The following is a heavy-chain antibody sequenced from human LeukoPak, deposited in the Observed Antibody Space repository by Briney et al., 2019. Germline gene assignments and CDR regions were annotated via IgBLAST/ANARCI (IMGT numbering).Heavy chain of an antibody. Sequence: GGSLRLSCAASGFTFSSYSMNWVRQAPGKGLEWISYISSSSRTIYYADSVKGRFTISRDNAKNSLFLQMNRLRAEDTAVYYCARSNYYDSSGYPSFDNWGQGTLVTVSS. CDR3: ARSNYYDSSGYPSFDN. CDR1: GFTFSSYS. J-gene: IGHJ4*02. CDR2: ISSSSRTI. D-gene: IGHD3-22*01. V-gene: IGHV3-48*04.